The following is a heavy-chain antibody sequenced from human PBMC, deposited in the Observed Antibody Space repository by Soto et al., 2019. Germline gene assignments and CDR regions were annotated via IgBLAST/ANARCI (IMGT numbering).Heavy chain of an antibody. Sequence: QVQLVESGGGVVQPGRSLRLSCAVSGFTVSTYGMHWVRQAPGKGLEWVAVISRDGGTKYYADSVKGRFTISRDNSRNTLFLEMNSLRGDDMAVYYCTGGVASGYWGQGTLVTVSS. J-gene: IGHJ4*02. D-gene: IGHD2-8*02. CDR2: ISRDGGTK. CDR1: GFTVSTYG. CDR3: TGGVASGY. V-gene: IGHV3-30*03.